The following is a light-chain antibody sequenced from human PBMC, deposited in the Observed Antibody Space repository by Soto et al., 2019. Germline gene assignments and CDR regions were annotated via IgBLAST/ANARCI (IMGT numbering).Light chain of an antibody. V-gene: IGKV3-15*01. J-gene: IGKJ3*01. Sequence: EIVMTQSPATLSVSPGERATLSCRASQSISSNLAWYQQKPGQAPRLLISGASTRATGIPARFSGSGSRTDFTLTISSLQSEDFAVYYCQQFHDRPMTFGPGTNVDIK. CDR3: QQFHDRPMT. CDR1: QSISSN. CDR2: GAS.